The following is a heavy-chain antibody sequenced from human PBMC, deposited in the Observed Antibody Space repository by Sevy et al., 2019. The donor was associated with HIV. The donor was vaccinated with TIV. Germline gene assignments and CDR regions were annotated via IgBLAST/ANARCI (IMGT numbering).Heavy chain of an antibody. J-gene: IGHJ4*02. Sequence: GGSLRLSCAAFGFTFSDHRMHWVRQAPGKGLEWVAVISYDGRNNKYNVDSVKGRFTISRDNSKNTVYLQMNSLRPEDTGIYYCARDRGEILSSAFDYWGQGTLVTVSS. D-gene: IGHD3-16*01. CDR1: GFTFSDHR. CDR3: ARDRGEILSSAFDY. V-gene: IGHV3-30*03. CDR2: ISYDGRNNK.